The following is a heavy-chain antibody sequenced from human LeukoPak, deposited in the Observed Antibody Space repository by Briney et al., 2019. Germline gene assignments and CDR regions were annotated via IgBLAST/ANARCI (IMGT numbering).Heavy chain of an antibody. J-gene: IGHJ4*02. V-gene: IGHV3-48*01. D-gene: IGHD6-6*01. CDR2: ISSSSSTI. Sequence: GGSLRLSCAASGFTFSSYSMNWVRQAPGKGLEWVSYISSSSSTIYYADSVKGRFTISRDNAKNSLYLQMNSLRVADTAVYYCARKSSSLGYYFDYWGQGTLVTVSS. CDR3: ARKSSSLGYYFDY. CDR1: GFTFSSYS.